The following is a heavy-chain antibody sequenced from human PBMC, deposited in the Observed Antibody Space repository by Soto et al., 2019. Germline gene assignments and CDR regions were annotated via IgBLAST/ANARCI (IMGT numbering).Heavy chain of an antibody. Sequence: GSLRLSCEVSGFTFSMYSMSWVRQTPGKVLEWVAKIPQDGVDGHYADSVKGRFTISRDNGKNSLYLQMNNLRAEDTAVYYCARDHLILPAHDFFYGSDGWGRGATVTVSS. CDR2: IPQDGVDG. CDR3: ARDHLILPAHDFFYGSDG. D-gene: IGHD2-21*02. V-gene: IGHV3-7*03. CDR1: GFTFSMYS. J-gene: IGHJ6*02.